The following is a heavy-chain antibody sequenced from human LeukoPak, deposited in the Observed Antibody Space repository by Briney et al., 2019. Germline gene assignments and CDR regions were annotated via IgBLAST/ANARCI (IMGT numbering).Heavy chain of an antibody. J-gene: IGHJ2*01. CDR3: AKDGRPFDL. V-gene: IGHV3-9*01. CDR1: GFTFDDYA. CDR2: ISWNSGSI. Sequence: GGSLRLSCAASGFTFDDYAMHWVRQAPGKGLEWVSGISWNSGSIGYADSVKGRFTTSRDNAKNSLYLQMNSLRAEDTALYYCAKDGRPFDLWGRGTLVTVSS.